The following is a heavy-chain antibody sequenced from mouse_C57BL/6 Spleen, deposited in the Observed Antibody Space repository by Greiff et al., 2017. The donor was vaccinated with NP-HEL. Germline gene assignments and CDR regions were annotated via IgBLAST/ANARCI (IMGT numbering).Heavy chain of an antibody. V-gene: IGHV1-63*01. CDR2: IYPGGGYT. J-gene: IGHJ2*01. CDR1: GYTFNNYW. Sequence: VQLQQSGAELVRPGTSVKMSCKASGYTFNNYWIGWAKQRPGHGLEWIGAIYPGGGYTNYNEKFKGKATLTADKSSSTAYMQVSSHTAKYSSIYYWARSYSYYFDYWGQGTTLTVSS. D-gene: IGHD2-10*01. CDR3: ARSYSYYFDY.